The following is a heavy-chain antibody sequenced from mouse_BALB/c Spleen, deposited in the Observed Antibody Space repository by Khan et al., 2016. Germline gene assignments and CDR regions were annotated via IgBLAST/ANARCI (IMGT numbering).Heavy chain of an antibody. V-gene: IGHV1-81*01. D-gene: IGHD2-1*01. CDR1: GYTFTGYA. Sequence: QVLLEESGPDLVKPGGSLKLSCKASGYTFTGYAISWVRQSTGQGLEWVAEIYRGGGCTYYTETFTGQFTLPADNSSNTAYLHHSSLISEDPAVYFWGRYGKGDGLWSQGTTL. J-gene: IGHJ2*01. CDR2: IYRGGGCT. CDR3: GRYGKGDGL.